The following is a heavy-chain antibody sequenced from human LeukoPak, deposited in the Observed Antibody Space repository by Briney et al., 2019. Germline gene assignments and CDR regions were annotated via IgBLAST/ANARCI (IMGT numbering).Heavy chain of an antibody. V-gene: IGHV1-69*04. D-gene: IGHD2-15*01. CDR3: ARSNPYCSGGSCYFGY. CDR1: GGTFSSYA. CDR2: IIPILGIA. Sequence: ASVKVSCKASGGTFSSYAISWVRQAPGQGLEWMGRIIPILGIANYAQKFQGRVTITADKSTSTAYMELSSLRSEDTAVYYCARSNPYCSGGSCYFGYWGQGTLVTVSS. J-gene: IGHJ4*02.